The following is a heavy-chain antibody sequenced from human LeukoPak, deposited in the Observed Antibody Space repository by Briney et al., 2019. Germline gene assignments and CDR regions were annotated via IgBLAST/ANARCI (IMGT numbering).Heavy chain of an antibody. J-gene: IGHJ6*02. CDR2: IIPILGIA. D-gene: IGHD6-6*01. Sequence: ASVKVSCKASGGTFSSYTISWVRQAPGQGLEWMGRIIPILGIANYAQKFQGRVTITADKSTSTAYMELSSLRSEDTAVYYCAREQYSSSSWGFYGMDVWGQGTTVTVS. CDR3: AREQYSSSSWGFYGMDV. V-gene: IGHV1-69*04. CDR1: GGTFSSYT.